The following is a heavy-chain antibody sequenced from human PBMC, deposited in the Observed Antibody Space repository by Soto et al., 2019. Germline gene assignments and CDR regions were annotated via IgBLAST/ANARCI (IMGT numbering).Heavy chain of an antibody. CDR2: FYWDDTK. Sequence: QITLKESGPTVVKPTQTLTLTCTFSGFSLSTTGVGVGWIRQPPGKALEWLALFYWDDTKRYSPSLKTRLTITKDTSKNQVVLTMNNMDPVDTATYYCVHRHYNLGKYGMDVWGQGTTVTASS. D-gene: IGHD1-1*01. CDR1: GFSLSTTGVG. CDR3: VHRHYNLGKYGMDV. V-gene: IGHV2-5*02. J-gene: IGHJ6*02.